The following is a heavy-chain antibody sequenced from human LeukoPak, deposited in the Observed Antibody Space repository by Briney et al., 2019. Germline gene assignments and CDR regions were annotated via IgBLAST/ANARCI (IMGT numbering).Heavy chain of an antibody. V-gene: IGHV3-23*01. Sequence: PGGPLRLSCAASGFTFSSYAMSWVRQAPGKGLEWVSAISGSGGSTYYADSVKGRFTISRDNSKNTLYLQMNSLRAEDTAVYYCANIAAPPTYYYYYYMDVWGKGTTVTVSS. CDR1: GFTFSSYA. CDR3: ANIAAPPTYYYYYYMDV. CDR2: ISGSGGST. J-gene: IGHJ6*03. D-gene: IGHD6-6*01.